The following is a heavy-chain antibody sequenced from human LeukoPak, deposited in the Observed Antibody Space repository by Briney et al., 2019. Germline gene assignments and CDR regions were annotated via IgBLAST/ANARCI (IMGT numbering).Heavy chain of an antibody. J-gene: IGHJ4*02. CDR2: IIPIFGTA. V-gene: IGHV1-69*13. CDR3: ARDYYDSRGYYAKDY. Sequence: SVKVSCKASGYNFINYGISWVRQAPGQGLEWMGGIIPIFGTANYAQKFQGRVTITADESTSTAYMELSSLRSEDTAVYYCARDYYDSRGYYAKDYWGQGTLVTVSS. CDR1: GYNFINYG. D-gene: IGHD3-22*01.